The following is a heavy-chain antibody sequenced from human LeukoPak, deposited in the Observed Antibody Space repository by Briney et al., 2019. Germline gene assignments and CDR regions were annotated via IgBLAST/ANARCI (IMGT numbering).Heavy chain of an antibody. CDR3: ASGRQVGFDY. CDR2: IYYGGST. Sequence: SETLSLTCTVSGGAISSYYWSWIRQPPGKGLEWIGDIYYGGSTNYNPSLKSRVTISVDTSKNQFSLKLSSVTAADTAVYYCASGRQVGFDYWGQGTLVTVSS. J-gene: IGHJ4*02. CDR1: GGAISSYY. V-gene: IGHV4-59*01.